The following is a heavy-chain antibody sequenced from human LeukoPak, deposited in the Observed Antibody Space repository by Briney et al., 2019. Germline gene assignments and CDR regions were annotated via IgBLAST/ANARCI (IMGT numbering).Heavy chain of an antibody. CDR2: INPKSGGT. J-gene: IGHJ3*01. D-gene: IGHD4-23*01. V-gene: IGHV1-2*02. CDR3: ARDMSTRVTPISYAIDV. Sequence: ASVKVSCKASGYTFTGYYMHWVRQAPGQGLEWMGWINPKSGGTNYAQKFQGRVTMTRDTSISTAYMELSRLRSEDTAVYYCARDMSTRVTPISYAIDVWGQGTMVTVSS. CDR1: GYTFTGYY.